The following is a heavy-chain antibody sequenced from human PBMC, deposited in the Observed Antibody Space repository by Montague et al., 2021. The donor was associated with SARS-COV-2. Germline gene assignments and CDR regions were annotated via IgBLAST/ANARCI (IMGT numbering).Heavy chain of an antibody. Sequence: SETLSLTCTVSGGSISSYYWSWIRRPPGKGLEWIGYINYTGSVNYNPSLKSRVTIPVDTSKNQFSLKLSSVTAADTAVYYCARGSGDYWGQGTLVTVSS. J-gene: IGHJ4*02. CDR2: INYTGSV. CDR1: GGSISSYY. V-gene: IGHV4-59*12. D-gene: IGHD7-27*01. CDR3: ARGSGDY.